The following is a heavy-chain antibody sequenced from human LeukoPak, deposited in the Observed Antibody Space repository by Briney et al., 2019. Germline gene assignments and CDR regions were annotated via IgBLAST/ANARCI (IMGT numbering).Heavy chain of an antibody. CDR2: IWYDGSNK. Sequence: PGGSLRLSCAASGFTFSSYGMHWVRQAPGKGLEWVAVIWYDGSNKYYADSVKGRFTISRDNSKNTLFLQMNSLRAEDTAVYYCARRDYYYYMDVWGKGTTVTVSS. CDR3: ARRDYYYYMDV. V-gene: IGHV3-33*01. CDR1: GFTFSSYG. J-gene: IGHJ6*03.